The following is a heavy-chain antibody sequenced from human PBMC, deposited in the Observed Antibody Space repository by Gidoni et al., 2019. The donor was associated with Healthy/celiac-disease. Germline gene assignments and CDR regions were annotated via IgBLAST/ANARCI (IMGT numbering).Heavy chain of an antibody. CDR3: ARDRRGYSYGFWPDAFDI. V-gene: IGHV3-7*04. D-gene: IGHD5-18*01. Sequence: VQLVESGGGLVQPGGSLRLSCAASGFTFSSYWMSWVRQAPGKGLEWVANIKQDGSEKDYVDSGKSRFTISRDNAKNSLYLQMNSLRAEDTAVYYCARDRRGYSYGFWPDAFDIWGQGTMVTVSS. CDR2: IKQDGSEK. J-gene: IGHJ3*02. CDR1: GFTFSSYW.